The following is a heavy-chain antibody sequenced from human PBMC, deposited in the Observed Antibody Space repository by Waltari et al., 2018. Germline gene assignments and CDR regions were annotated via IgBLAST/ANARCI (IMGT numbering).Heavy chain of an antibody. J-gene: IGHJ6*02. D-gene: IGHD3-3*01. CDR1: GFTFSSYA. CDR2: ISGSGGST. CDR3: AKDGSRLRSTIFGVATYGMDV. V-gene: IGHV3-23*01. Sequence: EVQLLESGGGLVQPGGSLRLSCAASGFTFSSYAMSWVCQAPGKGLEWVSAISGSGGSTYYADSVKGRFTISRDNSKTTLYLQMNSLRAEDTAVYYCAKDGSRLRSTIFGVATYGMDVWGQGTTVTVSS.